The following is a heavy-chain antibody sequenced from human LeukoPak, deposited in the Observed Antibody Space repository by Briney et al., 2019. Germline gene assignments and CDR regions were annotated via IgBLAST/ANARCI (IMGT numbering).Heavy chain of an antibody. Sequence: ASVKVSCKASGYTFTSYDLNWVRQATGQGLEWMGWMNPNSDNTGYAQKFQGRVTMTRNTSISTAYMELSSLRSEDTAVYYCARRSYGSGWYSFDYWGQGTLVTVSS. V-gene: IGHV1-8*01. CDR3: ARRSYGSGWYSFDY. D-gene: IGHD6-19*01. J-gene: IGHJ4*02. CDR2: MNPNSDNT. CDR1: GYTFTSYD.